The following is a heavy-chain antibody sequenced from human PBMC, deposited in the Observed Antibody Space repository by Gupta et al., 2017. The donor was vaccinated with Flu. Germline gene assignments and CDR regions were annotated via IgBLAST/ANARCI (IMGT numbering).Heavy chain of an antibody. CDR1: AA. CDR3: ARDQGSGYFDFYFDY. V-gene: IGHV6-1*01. CDR2: TYYRSKWYN. D-gene: IGHD3-22*01. Sequence: AAWNWIRQSPSRGLEWLGRTYYRSKWYNDYAVSVKSRITINPDTSKNQFSLQLNSVTPEDTAVYYCARDQGSGYFDFYFDYWGQGTLVTVSS. J-gene: IGHJ4*02.